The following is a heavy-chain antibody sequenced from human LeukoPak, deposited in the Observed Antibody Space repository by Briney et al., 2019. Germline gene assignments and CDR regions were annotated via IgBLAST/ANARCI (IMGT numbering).Heavy chain of an antibody. D-gene: IGHD1-26*01. CDR2: IYYSGST. V-gene: IGHV4-39*01. CDR1: GGSISSSSYY. Sequence: SETLSLTCTVSGGSISSSSYYWGWIRQPPGKGLEWIGSIYYSGSTYYNPSHKSRVTISVDTSKNQFSLKLSSVTAADTAVYYCARIVGATYDGGDYFDYWGQGTLVTVSS. J-gene: IGHJ4*02. CDR3: ARIVGATYDGGDYFDY.